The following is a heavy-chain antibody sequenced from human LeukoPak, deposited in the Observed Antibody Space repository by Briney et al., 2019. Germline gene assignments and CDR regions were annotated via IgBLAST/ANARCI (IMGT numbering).Heavy chain of an antibody. J-gene: IGHJ4*02. D-gene: IGHD6-19*01. CDR1: GFTFSSYE. V-gene: IGHV3-7*04. CDR3: ARGGQWLANR. Sequence: GGSLRLSCAASGFTFSSYEMNWVRQAPGKGLEWVANIKQDGSEKYYVDSVKGRFTISRDNAKNSLYLQMNSLRAEDTAVYYCARGGQWLANRGGQGTLVTVSS. CDR2: IKQDGSEK.